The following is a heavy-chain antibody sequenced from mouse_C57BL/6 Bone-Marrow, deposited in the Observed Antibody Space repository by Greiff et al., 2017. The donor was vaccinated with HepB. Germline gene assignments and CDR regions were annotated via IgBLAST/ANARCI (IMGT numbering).Heavy chain of an antibody. V-gene: IGHV1-64*01. CDR2: IHPNSGST. CDR3: ARVPSYYGSWYFDV. CDR1: GYTFTSYW. J-gene: IGHJ1*03. D-gene: IGHD1-1*01. Sequence: VQLQQPGAELVKPGASVKLSCKASGYTFTSYWMHWVKQRPGQGLEWIGMIHPNSGSTNYNEKFKSKATLTVDKSSSTAYMQLSSLTSEDSAVYYCARVPSYYGSWYFDVWGTGTTVTVSS.